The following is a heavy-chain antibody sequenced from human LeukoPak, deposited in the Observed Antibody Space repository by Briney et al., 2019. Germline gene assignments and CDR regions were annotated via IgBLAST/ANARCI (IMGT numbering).Heavy chain of an antibody. CDR1: GGSFSGYY. Sequence: SETLSLTCAVYGGSFSGYYWSWIRQPPGKGLEWIGEINHSGSTNYNPSLKSRVTISVDTSKNQFSLKLSSVTAADTAVYYCARRGPYNWNYGGFDPWGQGTLVTVSS. CDR3: ARRGPYNWNYGGFDP. J-gene: IGHJ5*02. D-gene: IGHD1-7*01. V-gene: IGHV4-34*01. CDR2: INHSGST.